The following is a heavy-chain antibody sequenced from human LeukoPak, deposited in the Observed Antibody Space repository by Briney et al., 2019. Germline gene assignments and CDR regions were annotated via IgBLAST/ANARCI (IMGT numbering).Heavy chain of an antibody. CDR2: SSAYNGNT. CDR3: ASDYGSSGYPPPGPGRFDY. D-gene: IGHD3-22*01. CDR1: GYTFTSYG. Sequence: ASVKVSCKASGYTFTSYGISWVRQAPGQGLEWMGWSSAYNGNTNYAQKLQGRVTMTTDTSTSTAYMELRSLRSDDTAVSYCASDYGSSGYPPPGPGRFDYWGQGTLVTVSS. V-gene: IGHV1-18*01. J-gene: IGHJ4*02.